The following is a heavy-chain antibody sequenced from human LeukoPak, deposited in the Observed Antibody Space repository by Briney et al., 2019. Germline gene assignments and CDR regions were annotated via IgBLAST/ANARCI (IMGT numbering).Heavy chain of an antibody. V-gene: IGHV3-49*04. CDR2: IRNKANGGTA. D-gene: IGHD6-19*01. J-gene: IGHJ4*02. Sequence: PGGSLRLSCTASGFTFSDYAMTWVRQAPGKGLEWVGFIRNKANGGTADYAASVKGRFTISRDDYKTIAYLQMNSLKTEDTAVYFCSRAYSTGWLGINDYWGQGTLVTVSS. CDR1: GFTFSDYA. CDR3: SRAYSTGWLGINDY.